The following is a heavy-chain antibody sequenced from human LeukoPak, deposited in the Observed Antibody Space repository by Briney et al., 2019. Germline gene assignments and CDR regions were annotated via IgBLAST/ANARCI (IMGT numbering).Heavy chain of an antibody. D-gene: IGHD3-10*01. CDR2: ISSNSHNT. V-gene: IGHV3-23*01. CDR1: GFTFSTYG. Sequence: PGGSLRLSCAASGFTFSTYGMSCVRQDPGKGLEWVSAISSNSHNTYYTDSVKGRFTISRDNSKNTLYLQMNSLRAEDTAVYYCAKRMVRGALDCWGQGTLVTVSS. J-gene: IGHJ4*02. CDR3: AKRMVRGALDC.